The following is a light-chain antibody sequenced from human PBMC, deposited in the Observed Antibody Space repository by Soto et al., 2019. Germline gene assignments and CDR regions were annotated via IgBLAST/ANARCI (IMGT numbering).Light chain of an antibody. CDR2: GAS. Sequence: EIVLTQSPGTLSLSPGERATLSCRASQSVASNNLAWYQQKPGQSPRLLIYGASSRARGIPDRFTGSGPGTDFTLTISRLEPEDFAVYYCQQHGSSPRTFGQGTRVEIK. J-gene: IGKJ1*01. V-gene: IGKV3-20*01. CDR1: QSVASNN. CDR3: QQHGSSPRT.